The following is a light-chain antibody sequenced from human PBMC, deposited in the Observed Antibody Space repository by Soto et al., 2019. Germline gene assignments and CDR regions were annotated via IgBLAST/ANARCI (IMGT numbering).Light chain of an antibody. V-gene: IGKV3-20*01. J-gene: IGKJ1*01. CDR1: QSVSSSY. Sequence: EIVLTQSPGTLSLSPGERATLSCRASQSVSSSYLAWYQQKPGQAPRLLIYGASRRATGIPDRFSGSGSGKDFTHTIRRLETEDFAVYYCQQYGSSPWTFGQGTKVVIK. CDR3: QQYGSSPWT. CDR2: GAS.